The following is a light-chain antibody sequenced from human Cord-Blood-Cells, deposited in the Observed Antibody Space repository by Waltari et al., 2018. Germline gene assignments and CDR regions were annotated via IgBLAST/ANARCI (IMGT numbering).Light chain of an antibody. J-gene: IGKJ1*01. CDR1: QGISSY. CDR2: AAS. V-gene: IGKV1-8*01. Sequence: AIRMTQSPSSFSASTGDRVTITCRASQGISSYLAWYQQKTGKAPKLLIYAASTLQSGVPSRFSGSGSGTDFTLTISCLQSEDFATYYCQQYYSYPPWTFGQGTKVEIK. CDR3: QQYYSYPPWT.